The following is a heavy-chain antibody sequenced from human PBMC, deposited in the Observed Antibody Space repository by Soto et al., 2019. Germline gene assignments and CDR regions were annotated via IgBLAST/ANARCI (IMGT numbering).Heavy chain of an antibody. CDR1: GFTFSSYA. Sequence: GGSLRLSCAASGFTFSSYAMSWVRQAPGKGLEWVSAISSNGVHTYYADSVKGRFAISRDNSKNTLYLELNSLRTEDTAVYYCAKDDTSRAPRGYSSAWYGFFDPWGQGTLVTVSS. J-gene: IGHJ5*02. CDR3: AKDDTSRAPRGYSSAWYGFFDP. V-gene: IGHV3-23*01. D-gene: IGHD6-19*01. CDR2: ISSNGVHT.